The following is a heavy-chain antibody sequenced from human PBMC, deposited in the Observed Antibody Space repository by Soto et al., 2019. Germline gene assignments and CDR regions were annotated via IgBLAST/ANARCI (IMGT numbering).Heavy chain of an antibody. CDR2: IKSKTDGGTS. CDR3: TTGVTIFGVDIQYYFDY. Sequence: PGGSLRLSCAASGFTFSNVWMKWVRQAPGKGPEWVGHIKSKTDGGTSDYAAPVKGRFTISRDDSKKTLYLQMNSLKTEDTAVYYCTTGVTIFGVDIQYYFDYWGQGTLVTVSS. J-gene: IGHJ4*02. D-gene: IGHD3-3*01. CDR1: GFTFSNVW. V-gene: IGHV3-15*07.